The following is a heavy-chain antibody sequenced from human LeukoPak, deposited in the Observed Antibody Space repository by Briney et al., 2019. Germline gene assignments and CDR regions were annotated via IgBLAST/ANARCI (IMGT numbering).Heavy chain of an antibody. D-gene: IGHD3-10*01. V-gene: IGHV3-15*04. CDR1: GFSFSDAW. J-gene: IGHJ4*02. CDR3: TTYGSGRKFDY. Sequence: PGGSLRLSCAASGFSFSDAWMSWVRQIPGKGLEWVGRIESKTDGGATDYAAPVKGRFTISRDDSTNTLYLQMNSLKSEDTAVYYCTTYGSGRKFDYWGQGILVTVSS. CDR2: IESKTDGGAT.